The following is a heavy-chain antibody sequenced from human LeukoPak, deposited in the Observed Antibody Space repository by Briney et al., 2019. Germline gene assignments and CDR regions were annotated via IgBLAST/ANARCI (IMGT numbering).Heavy chain of an antibody. CDR3: ARCPYSSSWYVDY. V-gene: IGHV4-59*12. CDR1: GGSFSSYY. CDR2: IYYSGST. J-gene: IGHJ4*02. Sequence: SETLSLTCTLSGGSFSSYYWSWIRQPPGKGLEWIGYIYYSGSTNYNPSLKSRVTLSADKSKNQFSLKLSSVTAADTAVYYCARCPYSSSWYVDYWGQGTLVTVSS. D-gene: IGHD6-13*01.